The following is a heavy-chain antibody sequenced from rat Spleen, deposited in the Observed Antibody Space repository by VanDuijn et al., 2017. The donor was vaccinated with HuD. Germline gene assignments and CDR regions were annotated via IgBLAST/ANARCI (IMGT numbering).Heavy chain of an antibody. CDR3: ARLDGYYHYVMDA. D-gene: IGHD1-12*03. Sequence: EVRLVESGGGLMQPGRSLKLSCAASGFTFSNYAMAWVRQAPTKGLEWVASISTGGTITYYRDSVKGRFTISRDNAKSSLYLQMNSLKSEDTATYYCARLDGYYHYVMDAWGQGASVTVSS. CDR2: ISTGGTIT. J-gene: IGHJ4*01. V-gene: IGHV5-25*01. CDR1: GFTFSNYA.